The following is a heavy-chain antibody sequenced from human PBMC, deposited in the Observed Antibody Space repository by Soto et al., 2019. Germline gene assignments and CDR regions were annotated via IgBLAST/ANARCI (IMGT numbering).Heavy chain of an antibody. D-gene: IGHD3-10*01. V-gene: IGHV1-18*01. CDR3: ARGVGSGSYYNQYNWFDP. CDR1: GYTFTNYG. J-gene: IGHJ5*02. Sequence: QVQLVQSGGEVKKPGASVKVSCKASGYTFTNYGISWVRQAPGQGLEWMGWINVYNGNTKYAQKVQGRVTMTTDTSTSTAYMERRSTRSDDTAGYYCARGVGSGSYYNQYNWFDPWGQGTLVTVSS. CDR2: INVYNGNT.